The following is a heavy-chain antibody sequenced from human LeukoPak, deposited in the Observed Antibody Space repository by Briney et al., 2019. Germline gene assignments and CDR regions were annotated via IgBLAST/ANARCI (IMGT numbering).Heavy chain of an antibody. J-gene: IGHJ3*02. CDR2: IYYSGST. CDR1: GGSISSYY. Sequence: SETLSLTCTVSGGSISSYYWSWIRQPPGKGLEWIGYIYYSGSTNYNPSLKSRVTISVDTSKNQFSLKLSSVTAADTAVYYCARLSVSLGAYDAFDIWGQGTMVTVSS. D-gene: IGHD3-16*01. V-gene: IGHV4-59*08. CDR3: ARLSVSLGAYDAFDI.